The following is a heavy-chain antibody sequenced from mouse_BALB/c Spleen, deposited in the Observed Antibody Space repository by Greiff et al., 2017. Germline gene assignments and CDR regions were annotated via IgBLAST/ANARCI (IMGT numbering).Heavy chain of an antibody. CDR3: ARAYDYERTWFAY. J-gene: IGHJ3*01. V-gene: IGHV1-12*01. CDR2: IYPGNGDT. CDR1: GYTFTSYN. D-gene: IGHD2-4*01. Sequence: QVQLKQPGAELVKPGASVKMSCKASGYTFTSYNMHWVKQTPGQGLEWIGAIYPGNGDTSYNQKFKGKATLTADKSSSTAYMQLSSLTSEDSAVYYCARAYDYERTWFAYWGQGTLVTVSA.